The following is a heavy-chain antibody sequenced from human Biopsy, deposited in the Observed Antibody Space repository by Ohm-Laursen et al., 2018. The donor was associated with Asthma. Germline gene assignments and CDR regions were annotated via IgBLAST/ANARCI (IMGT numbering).Heavy chain of an antibody. CDR3: ARESGQDSGGTGAFDR. D-gene: IGHD4-23*01. J-gene: IGHJ3*02. CDR2: ISSDGHNK. CDR1: GFVFSQSG. Sequence: SLRLSCAASGFVFSQSGMHWVRQAPGKGLEWVALISSDGHNKYYKDSVKGRFTISRDNSKLRLYLEINSLRVEDSAVYYCARESGQDSGGTGAFDRWGQGIMVTVSS. V-gene: IGHV3-30*03.